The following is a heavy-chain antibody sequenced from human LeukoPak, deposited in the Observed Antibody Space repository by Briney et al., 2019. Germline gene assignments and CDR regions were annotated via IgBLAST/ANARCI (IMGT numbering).Heavy chain of an antibody. Sequence: GGSLRLSCAASGFTFSSYAMHWVRQAPGKGLEWVAVISYDGSNKYYADSVKGRFTISRDNSKNTLYLQMNSLRAEDTAVYYCSRIAARQVYYYYYYMDVWGKGTTVTVSS. J-gene: IGHJ6*03. CDR3: SRIAARQVYYYYYYMDV. CDR2: ISYDGSNK. CDR1: GFTFSSYA. D-gene: IGHD6-6*01. V-gene: IGHV3-30-3*01.